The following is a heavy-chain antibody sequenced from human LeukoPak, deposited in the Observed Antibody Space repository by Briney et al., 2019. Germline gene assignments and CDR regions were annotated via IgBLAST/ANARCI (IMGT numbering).Heavy chain of an antibody. CDR3: ARVVATVYYYDMDV. D-gene: IGHD5-12*01. Sequence: GGSLRLSCAASGFTFSSYEMNWVRQAPGKGLEWVSYISSSGSTIYYADSVKGRFTISRDNAKNSLYLQMNSLRAEDTAVYYCARVVATVYYYDMDVWGKGTTVTVSS. CDR2: ISSSGSTI. V-gene: IGHV3-48*03. J-gene: IGHJ6*03. CDR1: GFTFSSYE.